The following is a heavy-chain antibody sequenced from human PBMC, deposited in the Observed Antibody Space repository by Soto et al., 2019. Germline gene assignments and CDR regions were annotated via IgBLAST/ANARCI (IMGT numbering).Heavy chain of an antibody. Sequence: ASVKVSCKASGYTFTDYGITWVRQAPGQGLEWMGWISAFTGNTNYAQKVQGRVTMSTDTSTSIAYLELRSLRSDDTAVYYCARGPESRSTAYFDYWGQGTLVTVSS. D-gene: IGHD1-26*01. J-gene: IGHJ4*02. CDR2: ISAFTGNT. V-gene: IGHV1-18*01. CDR3: ARGPESRSTAYFDY. CDR1: GYTFTDYG.